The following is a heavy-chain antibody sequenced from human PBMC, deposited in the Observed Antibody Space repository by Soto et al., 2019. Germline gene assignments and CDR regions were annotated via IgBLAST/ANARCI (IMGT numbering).Heavy chain of an antibody. CDR1: GFTFSNYG. CDR3: TRGGAARPDY. J-gene: IGHJ4*02. Sequence: GGSLRLSCAASGFTFSNYGMNWGRQAPGKGLAWVSYISSSISTKQYADSVKGRFTISRDNAKNSLFLQMNSLRDEDTAVYYCTRGGAARPDYWGQGTLVTVSS. V-gene: IGHV3-48*02. CDR2: ISSSISTK. D-gene: IGHD6-6*01.